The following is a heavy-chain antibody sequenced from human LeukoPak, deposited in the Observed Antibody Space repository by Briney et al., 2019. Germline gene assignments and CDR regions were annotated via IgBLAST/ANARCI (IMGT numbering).Heavy chain of an antibody. CDR2: ISYDGSSK. CDR3: AREPVGLYYGMDV. J-gene: IGHJ6*02. Sequence: PGGSLRLSCAASGFTFSSYDMHWVRQAPGKGLEWVAVISYDGSSKYYADSVKGRLTISRDNSKNTLYLQMNSLRAEDTAVYYCAREPVGLYYGMDVWGQGTTVTVSS. D-gene: IGHD1-26*01. CDR1: GFTFSSYD. V-gene: IGHV3-30*03.